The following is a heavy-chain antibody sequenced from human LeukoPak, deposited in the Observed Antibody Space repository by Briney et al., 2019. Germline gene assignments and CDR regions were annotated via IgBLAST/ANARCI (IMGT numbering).Heavy chain of an antibody. CDR3: ARGDDSSSWYVYFDY. J-gene: IGHJ4*02. Sequence: SQTLSLTCAISGDSVSSNSATWNWIRQSPSRGLEWLGRTYYRSKWYNDYAVSVKSRITIKPDTSKNQFSLKLSSVTAADTAVYYCARGDDSSSWYVYFDYWGQGTLVTVSS. D-gene: IGHD6-13*01. CDR2: TYYRSKWYN. CDR1: GDSVSSNSAT. V-gene: IGHV6-1*01.